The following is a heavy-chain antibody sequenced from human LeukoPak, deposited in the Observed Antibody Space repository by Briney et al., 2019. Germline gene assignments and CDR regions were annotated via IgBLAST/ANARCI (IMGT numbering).Heavy chain of an antibody. J-gene: IGHJ4*02. CDR1: GYTFSNYY. V-gene: IGHV1-18*01. D-gene: IGHD1-26*01. Sequence: ASVKVSCNASGYTFSNYYINWVRQAPGQGLEWMGWISAYNGNTNYAQKLQGRVTMTTDTSTSTAYMELRSLRSDDTAVYYCARARTSGSYGLWSRGTLVTVSS. CDR3: ARARTSGSYGL. CDR2: ISAYNGNT.